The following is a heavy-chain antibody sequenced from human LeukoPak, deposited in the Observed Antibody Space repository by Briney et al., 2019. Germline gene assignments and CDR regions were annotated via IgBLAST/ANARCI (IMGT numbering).Heavy chain of an antibody. CDR1: GDSISRGGYY. V-gene: IGHV4-61*02. D-gene: IGHD6-13*01. Sequence: SETLSLTCTVSGDSISRGGYYWSWIRQPAGKGLEWIGRIHTSGGTNYNPSLRSRVTISVDTSKNQFSLKLNSMTAADTAVYYCAGHVSAAAGGRWGQGTLVTVSS. CDR2: IHTSGGT. CDR3: AGHVSAAAGGR. J-gene: IGHJ4*02.